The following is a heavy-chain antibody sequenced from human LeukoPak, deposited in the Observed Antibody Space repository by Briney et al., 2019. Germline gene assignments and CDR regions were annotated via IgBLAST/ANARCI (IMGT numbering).Heavy chain of an antibody. CDR2: INPNSGGT. D-gene: IGHD3-3*01. CDR3: ARARRFSPNWFDP. J-gene: IGHJ5*02. V-gene: IGHV1-2*02. Sequence: ASVKVSCKASGYTFTSYGISWVRQAPGQGLEWMGWINPNSGGTNYAQKFQGRVTMTRDTSISTAYMELSRLRSDDTAVYYCARARRFSPNWFDPWGQGTLVTVSS. CDR1: GYTFTSYG.